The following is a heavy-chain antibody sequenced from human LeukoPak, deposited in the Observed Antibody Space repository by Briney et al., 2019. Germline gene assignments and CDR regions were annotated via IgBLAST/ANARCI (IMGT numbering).Heavy chain of an antibody. V-gene: IGHV1-18*04. J-gene: IGHJ4*02. Sequence: GASVKVSCKASGYTFTSYGISWVRQAPGQGLEWMGWISAYNGNTNYAQKLQGRVTMTTDTSTSTAYMELRSLRSDDTAVYCCAREYCSSTSCTRPRYDYWGQGTLVTVSS. D-gene: IGHD2-2*01. CDR2: ISAYNGNT. CDR3: AREYCSSTSCTRPRYDY. CDR1: GYTFTSYG.